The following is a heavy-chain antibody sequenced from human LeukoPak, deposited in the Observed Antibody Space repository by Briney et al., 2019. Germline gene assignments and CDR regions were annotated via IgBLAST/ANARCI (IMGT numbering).Heavy chain of an antibody. Sequence: SETLSLTCTVSGGSISSSSYYWGWIRQPPGKGLEWIGSLYYSGSTYYNPSLKSRVTISVDTSKNQFSLKLSSVTAADTAVYYCARHRNPLRYFGDYWGQGTLVTVSS. V-gene: IGHV4-39*01. CDR2: LYYSGST. J-gene: IGHJ4*02. D-gene: IGHD3-9*01. CDR3: ARHRNPLRYFGDY. CDR1: GGSISSSSYY.